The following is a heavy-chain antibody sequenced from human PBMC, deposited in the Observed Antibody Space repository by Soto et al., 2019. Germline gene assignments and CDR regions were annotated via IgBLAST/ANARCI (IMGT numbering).Heavy chain of an antibody. J-gene: IGHJ5*02. CDR2: ISGSGGST. D-gene: IGHD6-13*01. CDR3: AKGGQQLVFSPLGNWFDP. V-gene: IGHV3-23*01. CDR1: GFTFSSYA. Sequence: SLRLSCAASGFTFSSYAMSWVRQAPGKGLEWVSAISGSGGSTYYADSVKGRFTISRDNSKNTLYLQMNSLRAEDTAVYYCAKGGQQLVFSPLGNWFDPWGQGTLVTVSS.